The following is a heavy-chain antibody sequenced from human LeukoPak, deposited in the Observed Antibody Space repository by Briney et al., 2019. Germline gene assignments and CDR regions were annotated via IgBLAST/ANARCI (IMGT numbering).Heavy chain of an antibody. J-gene: IGHJ4*02. V-gene: IGHV1-2*06. Sequence: GASVKVSCKASGYTFTGYYMHWVRQAPGQGLEWMGRINPNSGGTNYAQKFQGRVTMTRDTSISTAYMELSRLRSDDTAVYYCATRGEGSSWSGYGDYWGQGTLVTVSS. D-gene: IGHD6-13*01. CDR1: GYTFTGYY. CDR3: ATRGEGSSWSGYGDY. CDR2: INPNSGGT.